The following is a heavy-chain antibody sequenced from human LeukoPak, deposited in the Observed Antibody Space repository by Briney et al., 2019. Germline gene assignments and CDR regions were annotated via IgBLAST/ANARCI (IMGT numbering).Heavy chain of an antibody. V-gene: IGHV3-33*08. J-gene: IGHJ6*02. CDR3: ARTYYDILTGYPYYYYGMDV. Sequence: GGSLRLSCAASGFTFSSYAMSWVRQAPGKGLEWVAVIWYDGSNKYYADSVKGRFTISRDNSKNTLYLQMNSLRAEDTAVYYCARTYYDILTGYPYYYYGMDVWGQGTTVTVSS. D-gene: IGHD3-9*01. CDR2: IWYDGSNK. CDR1: GFTFSSYA.